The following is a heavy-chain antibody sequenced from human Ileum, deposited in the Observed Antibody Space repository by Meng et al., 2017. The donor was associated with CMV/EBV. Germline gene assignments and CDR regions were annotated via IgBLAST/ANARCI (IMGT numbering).Heavy chain of an antibody. Sequence: QVQLAETRRGLVKPSETLSLTCTVSGGSINNYYWSWIRQPPGKGLEWIGYVYYTGRTEYNPSLKSRISISVDTSKNQFSLKLNSVTTADTAMYYCTRDLGTSSSGVWGQGTLVTVSS. CDR2: VYYTGRT. J-gene: IGHJ4*02. CDR1: GGSINNYY. CDR3: TRDLGTSSSGV. D-gene: IGHD6-6*01. V-gene: IGHV4-59*01.